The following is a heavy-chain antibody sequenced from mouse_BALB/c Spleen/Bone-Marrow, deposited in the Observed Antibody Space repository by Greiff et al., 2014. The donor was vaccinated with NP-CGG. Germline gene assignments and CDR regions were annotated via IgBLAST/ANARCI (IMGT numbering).Heavy chain of an antibody. J-gene: IGHJ4*01. CDR3: ARWGGNYVGYYAMDY. D-gene: IGHD2-1*01. Sequence: VQLQQSGPGLVKPSQSLSLTCSVAGYSITSDYVWNWIRQLPGNKLEWMGYISYSGLTSYNPSLKSRFSITRDTSKNQFFLQLNSVTTEDTATYYCARWGGNYVGYYAMDYWGQGTSVTVSS. V-gene: IGHV3-2*02. CDR2: ISYSGLT. CDR1: GYSITSDYV.